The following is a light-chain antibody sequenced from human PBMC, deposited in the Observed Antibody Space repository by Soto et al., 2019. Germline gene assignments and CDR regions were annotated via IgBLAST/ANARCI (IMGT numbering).Light chain of an antibody. V-gene: IGKV1-39*01. CDR2: AAS. CDR1: QSISSY. CDR3: QQRYSTPHT. Sequence: DIQLTQTPSTWSASLGDEVTITCRASQSISSYLNWYQQKPGKAPKLLIYAASSLQSGVPSRFSVSGSGTDFTLTISCLKTEDFATYYGQQRYSTPHTFCQGTRLEIK. J-gene: IGKJ5*01.